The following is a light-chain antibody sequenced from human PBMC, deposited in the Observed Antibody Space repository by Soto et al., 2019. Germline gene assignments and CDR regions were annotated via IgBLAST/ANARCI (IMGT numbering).Light chain of an antibody. J-gene: IGLJ1*01. CDR3: SSYTSSSLYV. Sequence: QSALTQPASVSGSPGQSITISCTGTSSDVGGYNYVSCYQQHPGRAPKLMIYEVSNRPSGVSNRFSGSKSGNTASLTISGLQAEDEADYFCSSYTSSSLYVFGTGTKLTVL. CDR2: EVS. V-gene: IGLV2-14*01. CDR1: SSDVGGYNY.